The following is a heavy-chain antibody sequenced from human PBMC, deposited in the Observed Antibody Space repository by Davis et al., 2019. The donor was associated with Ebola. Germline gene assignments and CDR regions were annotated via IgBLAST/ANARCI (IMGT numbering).Heavy chain of an antibody. Sequence: PSETLSLTCTVSGGSISSSSYYWGWIRQPPGKGLEWIGSINYSGSTYYSPSLKSRLTISVDTSKNQFSLNLSSVTAADTAVYYCARAPIAGAGTRWGTRWFDPWGQGTLVTVSS. D-gene: IGHD6-13*01. J-gene: IGHJ5*02. CDR3: ARAPIAGAGTRWGTRWFDP. CDR2: INYSGST. CDR1: GGSISSSSYY. V-gene: IGHV4-39*07.